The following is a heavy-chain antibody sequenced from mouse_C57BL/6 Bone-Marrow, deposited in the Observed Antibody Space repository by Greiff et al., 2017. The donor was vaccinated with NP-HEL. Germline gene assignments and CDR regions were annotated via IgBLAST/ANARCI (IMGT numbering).Heavy chain of an antibody. CDR3: ARPVYGNPFDY. J-gene: IGHJ2*01. CDR1: GYAFTNYL. D-gene: IGHD2-1*01. CDR2: INPGGGGT. V-gene: IGHV1-54*01. Sequence: VQLQQSGAELVRPGTSVKVSCKASGYAFTNYLIEWVKQRPGQGLEWIGVINPGGGGTNYNEKFKGKATLTADKSSSTAYMQLSSLTSEDSAVYFCARPVYGNPFDYWGQGTTLTVSS.